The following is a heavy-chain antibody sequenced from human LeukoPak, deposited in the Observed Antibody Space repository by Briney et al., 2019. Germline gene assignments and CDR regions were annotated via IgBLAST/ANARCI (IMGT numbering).Heavy chain of an antibody. J-gene: IGHJ5*02. D-gene: IGHD2-15*01. CDR2: IYPGDSDT. CDR3: AIQESEAAENWIDP. CDR1: GYSFTSYW. V-gene: IGHV5-51*01. Sequence: GESLKISCKGSGYSFTSYWIGWVRQMPGKGLEWVGIIYPGDSDTRYSPSFQGQVTNSADKSISTAYLQWSSLKASDTAMYYCAIQESEAAENWIDPWGQGTLVTVSS.